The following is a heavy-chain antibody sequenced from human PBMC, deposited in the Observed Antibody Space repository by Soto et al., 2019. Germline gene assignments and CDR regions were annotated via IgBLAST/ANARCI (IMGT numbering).Heavy chain of an antibody. V-gene: IGHV3-23*01. J-gene: IGHJ4*02. CDR3: SAVETYYFDY. CDR1: GFTFSSYA. Sequence: GGSLRLSCAASGFTFSSYAMSWVRQAPGKGLEWVSAISGSGGSTYYAGSVKGRFTISRDNSKNTLYLQMSSLRAEDTAVYYCSAVETYYFDYWGQGTLVTVS. CDR2: ISGSGGST.